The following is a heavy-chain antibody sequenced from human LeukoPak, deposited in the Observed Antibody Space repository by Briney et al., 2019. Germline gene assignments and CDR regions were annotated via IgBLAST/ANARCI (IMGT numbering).Heavy chain of an antibody. J-gene: IGHJ5*02. V-gene: IGHV4-30-2*01. CDR1: GGSISSGGYS. Sequence: SETLSLTCAVSGGSISSGGYSWSWIRQPPGKGLEWIGCIYHSGSTYYNPSLKSRVTISVDRSKNQFSLKLNSVTAADTAVYYCARGTIVIPSTIPGHNWFDPWGQGTLVTVSS. CDR2: IYHSGST. CDR3: ARGTIVIPSTIPGHNWFDP. D-gene: IGHD2-2*01.